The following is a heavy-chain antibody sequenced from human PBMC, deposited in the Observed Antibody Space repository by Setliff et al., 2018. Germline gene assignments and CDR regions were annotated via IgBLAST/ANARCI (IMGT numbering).Heavy chain of an antibody. V-gene: IGHV3-48*01. Sequence: PGGSLRLSCAASGFNFMNYGMNWVRQAPGEGLEWVSYISSISSSTIYYADSVKGRFTVSRDNAKNSLYLQMNNLRAEDTAVYYCVRDSPYCVNGVCRGYWGQGTQVTVSS. J-gene: IGHJ4*02. CDR3: VRDSPYCVNGVCRGY. CDR2: ISSISSSTI. CDR1: GFNFMNYG. D-gene: IGHD2-21*01.